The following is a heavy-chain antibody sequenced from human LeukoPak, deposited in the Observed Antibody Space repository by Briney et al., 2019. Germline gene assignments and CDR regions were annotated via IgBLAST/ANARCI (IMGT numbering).Heavy chain of an antibody. CDR2: ISSSGSTI. CDR1: GFTFSDYY. D-gene: IGHD3-22*01. CDR3: AREYYYDSSGYFY. V-gene: IGHV3-11*01. J-gene: IGHJ4*02. Sequence: GGSLRLSCAASGFTFSDYYMSWIRQAPGKELEWVSYISSSGSTIYYADSVKGRFTISRDNAKNSLYLQMNSLRAEDTAVYYCAREYYYDSSGYFYWGQGTLVTVSS.